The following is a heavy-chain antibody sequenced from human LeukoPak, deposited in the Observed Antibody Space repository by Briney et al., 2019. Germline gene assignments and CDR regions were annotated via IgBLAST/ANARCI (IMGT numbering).Heavy chain of an antibody. J-gene: IGHJ4*02. D-gene: IGHD5-12*01. V-gene: IGHV3-21*01. CDR2: ISSSSSYI. CDR3: ARGGYSGYDYVY. Sequence: GGSLRLSCAASGFTFSIYAMSWVRQAPGKGLEWVSSISSSSSYIYYADSVKGRFTISRDNAKNSLYLQMNSLRAEDTAVYYCARGGYSGYDYVYWGQGTLVTVSS. CDR1: GFTFSIYA.